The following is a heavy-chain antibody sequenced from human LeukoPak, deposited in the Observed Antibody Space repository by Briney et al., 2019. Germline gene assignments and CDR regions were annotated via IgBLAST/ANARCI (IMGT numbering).Heavy chain of an antibody. V-gene: IGHV5-51*01. CDR2: IYPGDSDT. J-gene: IGHJ4*02. Sequence: GESLKISCKGSGYTFSSYWIGWVRQMPGKGLEWMGIIYPGDSDTKYSPSFQGQVTISADKSISTAYLQWSSLKASDTAKYYCARAFRGGGSCYRRGLGSWGQGTLVTVSS. CDR3: ARAFRGGGSCYRRGLGS. CDR1: GYTFSSYW. D-gene: IGHD2-15*01.